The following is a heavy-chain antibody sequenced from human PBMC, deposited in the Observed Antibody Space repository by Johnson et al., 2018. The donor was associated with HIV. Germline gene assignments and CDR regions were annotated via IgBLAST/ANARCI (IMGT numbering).Heavy chain of an antibody. Sequence: QVQLVESGGGVVQPGGSLRLSCAASGFTFSSYAMHWVRQAPGKGLEWVAFIRNDERNKYFIESVKGRFTISRDNSKNMVDLQMNSLRIEDTAIYYCVKDSKRELLQGKDALDIWGQGTMVTVSS. CDR1: GFTFSSYA. J-gene: IGHJ3*02. D-gene: IGHD1-26*01. CDR2: IRNDERNK. CDR3: VKDSKRELLQGKDALDI. V-gene: IGHV3-30*02.